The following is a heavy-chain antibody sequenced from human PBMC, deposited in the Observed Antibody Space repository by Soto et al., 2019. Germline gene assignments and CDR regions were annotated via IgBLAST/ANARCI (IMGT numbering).Heavy chain of an antibody. CDR3: ARVLRGVVNWFDP. V-gene: IGHV1-18*01. J-gene: IGHJ5*02. CDR1: GDTFTNFG. Sequence: QVHLVQSGPEVKKPGASVTVSCKASGDTFTNFGLSWVRQAPGQGLEWMGWIATYNTNRNYAQKFQGRLTMTTDTSTSTAYMELKSLGYDDTALYYCARVLRGVVNWFDPWGQGTLVTVSS. D-gene: IGHD3-10*01. CDR2: IATYNTNR.